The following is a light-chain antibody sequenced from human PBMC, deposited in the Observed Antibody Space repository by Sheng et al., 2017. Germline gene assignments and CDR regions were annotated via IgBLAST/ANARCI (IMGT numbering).Light chain of an antibody. CDR2: SAS. J-gene: IGKJ3*01. V-gene: IGKV1-27*01. CDR3: QKYNSAPFT. CDR1: QDIDTY. Sequence: DIQMTQSPSSLSASLGDSVTITCRASQDIDTYLAWYQQTPGKGPKLLIYSASTLQSGVPSRFGGSGSGTDFTLTISSLQPEDVATYYCQKYNSAPFTFGPGTKVDFK.